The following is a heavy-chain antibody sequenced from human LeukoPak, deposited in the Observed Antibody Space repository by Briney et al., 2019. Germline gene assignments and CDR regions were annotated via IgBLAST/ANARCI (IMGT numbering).Heavy chain of an antibody. J-gene: IGHJ4*02. Sequence: GGSLRLSCAASGFTFSSYSMNLVRQAPGKGLEWVSSISSSSSYIYYADSVKGRFTISRDNAKNSLYLQMNSLRAEDTAVYYCARWGTYCSGGSCYSVYFDYWGQGTLVTVSS. CDR3: ARWGTYCSGGSCYSVYFDY. CDR1: GFTFSSYS. CDR2: ISSSSSYI. V-gene: IGHV3-21*01. D-gene: IGHD2-15*01.